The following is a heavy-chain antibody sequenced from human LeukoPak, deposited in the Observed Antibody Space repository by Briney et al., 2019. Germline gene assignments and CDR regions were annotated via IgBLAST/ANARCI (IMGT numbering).Heavy chain of an antibody. J-gene: IGHJ4*02. D-gene: IGHD6-19*01. CDR3: AKAWYSSGWSD. CDR1: GFTFSSCA. V-gene: IGHV3-23*01. CDR2: ISGSGGST. Sequence: GGSLRLSCAASGFTFSSCAMSWVRQAPGKGLEWVSAISGSGGSTYYADSVKGRFAISRDNSKNTLYLQMNSLRAEDTAVYYCAKAWYSSGWSDWGQGTLVTVSS.